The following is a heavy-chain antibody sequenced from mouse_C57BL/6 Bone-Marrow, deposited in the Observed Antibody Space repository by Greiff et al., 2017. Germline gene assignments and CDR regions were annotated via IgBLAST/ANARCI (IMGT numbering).Heavy chain of an antibody. Sequence: QVQLKESGPGLVQPSQSLSITCTVSGFSLTSYGVHWVRQSPGKGLEWLGVIWRGGSTDYNAAFLSRLSITKDNYKSQVFFKMNSLQADDTAIYYGAIPYYGSSPWYFDVWGTGTTVTVSS. V-gene: IGHV2-5*01. J-gene: IGHJ1*03. CDR3: AIPYYGSSPWYFDV. CDR1: GFSLTSYG. CDR2: IWRGGST. D-gene: IGHD1-1*01.